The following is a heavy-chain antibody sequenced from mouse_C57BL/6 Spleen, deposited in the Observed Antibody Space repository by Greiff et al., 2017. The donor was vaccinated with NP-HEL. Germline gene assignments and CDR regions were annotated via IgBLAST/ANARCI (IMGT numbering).Heavy chain of an antibody. CDR3: ARASSGSLYFDY. CDR1: GYSITSGYY. D-gene: IGHD3-2*02. Sequence: EVKLMESGPGLVKPSQSLSLTCSVTGYSITSGYYWNWIRQFPGNKLEWMGYISYDGSNNYNPSLKNRISITRDTSKNQFFLKLNSVTTEDTATYDCARASSGSLYFDYWGQGTTLTVSS. J-gene: IGHJ2*01. V-gene: IGHV3-6*01. CDR2: ISYDGSN.